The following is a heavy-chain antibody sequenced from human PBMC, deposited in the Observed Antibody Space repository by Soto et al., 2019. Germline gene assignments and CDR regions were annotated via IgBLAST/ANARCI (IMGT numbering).Heavy chain of an antibody. CDR1: GFTFSSYA. Sequence: EGSLRLSCAACGFTFSSYAMRWVRQAPGKGREWVSAISGSGGSTYYAGSVKGRCTISRDNSKNTLYLQMNSVRAEDTAVYYSATNLWSGWYPHWGQRTLVTVSS. V-gene: IGHV3-23*01. D-gene: IGHD6-19*01. J-gene: IGHJ4*02. CDR2: ISGSGGST. CDR3: ATNLWSGWYPH.